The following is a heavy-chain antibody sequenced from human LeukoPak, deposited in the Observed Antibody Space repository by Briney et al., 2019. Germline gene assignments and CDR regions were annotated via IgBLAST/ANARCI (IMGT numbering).Heavy chain of an antibody. V-gene: IGHV5-51*01. CDR3: ARQSYDILTGYSEGAFDY. CDR1: GYSFITYW. D-gene: IGHD3-9*01. CDR2: IYPGDSDT. J-gene: IGHJ4*02. Sequence: GESLKISCKGSGYSFITYWIAWVRQMPGKGLEWMGIIYPGDSDTRYSPSFQGQVTISADKSISTAYLQWSSLKASDTAMYYCARQSYDILTGYSEGAFDYWGQGTLVSVSS.